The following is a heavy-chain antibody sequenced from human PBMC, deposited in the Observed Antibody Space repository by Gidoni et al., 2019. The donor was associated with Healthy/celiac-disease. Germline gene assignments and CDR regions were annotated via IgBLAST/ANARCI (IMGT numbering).Heavy chain of an antibody. CDR1: GFTFSSYA. J-gene: IGHJ3*02. Sequence: EVQLLESGGGLVQPGGSLSLSCAASGFTFSSYAMSWVRQAPGKGLEWVSAIIGSGGSTYYADSVKGRFTISRDNSKNTLYLQMNSLRAEDTAVYYCATIRITMVRGVIGAFDIWGQGTMVTVSS. D-gene: IGHD3-10*01. CDR3: ATIRITMVRGVIGAFDI. CDR2: IIGSGGST. V-gene: IGHV3-23*01.